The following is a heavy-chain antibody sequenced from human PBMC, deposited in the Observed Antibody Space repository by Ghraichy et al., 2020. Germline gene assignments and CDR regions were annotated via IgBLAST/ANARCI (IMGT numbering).Heavy chain of an antibody. CDR1: GFTFSSYS. Sequence: GESLNISCAASGFTFSSYSMNWVRQAPGKGLEWVSSISSSSSYIYYADSVKGRFTISRDNAKNSLYLQMNSLRAEDTAVYYCARLSSYSSSWTSYYYYMDVWGKGTTVTVSS. CDR2: ISSSSSYI. V-gene: IGHV3-21*01. CDR3: ARLSSYSSSWTSYYYYMDV. J-gene: IGHJ6*03. D-gene: IGHD6-13*01.